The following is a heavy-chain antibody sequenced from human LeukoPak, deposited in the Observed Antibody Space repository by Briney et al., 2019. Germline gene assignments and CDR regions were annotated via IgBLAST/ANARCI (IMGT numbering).Heavy chain of an antibody. CDR1: GGSFNGYY. J-gene: IGHJ5*02. D-gene: IGHD1-26*01. Sequence: PSETLSLTCAVYGGSFNGYYWSWIRQPPGKGLEWIGESNESGGTKYNPSLKSRVTISADSSKNQFSLKLSSVTAADTAVYHCAKNGQSGFSFDPWGQGTLVTVSS. CDR2: SNESGGT. CDR3: AKNGQSGFSFDP. V-gene: IGHV4-34*01.